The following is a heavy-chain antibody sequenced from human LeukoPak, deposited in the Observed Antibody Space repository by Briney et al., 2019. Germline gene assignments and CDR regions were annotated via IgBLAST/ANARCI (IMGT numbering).Heavy chain of an antibody. CDR1: RYTFTTYG. CDR2: ISGYNGNT. Sequence: ASVKVSCKASRYTFTTYGITWVRQAPGQGLEWMGWISGYNGNTIYAQKLQGRVTTTTDTSTSTAYMGLRSLRSDDTAVYYCARGDYGGSPDYWGQGTLVTVSS. V-gene: IGHV1-18*01. D-gene: IGHD4-23*01. CDR3: ARGDYGGSPDY. J-gene: IGHJ4*02.